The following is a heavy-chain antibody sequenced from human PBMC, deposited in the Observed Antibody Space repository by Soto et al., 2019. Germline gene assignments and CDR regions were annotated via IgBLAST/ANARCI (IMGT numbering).Heavy chain of an antibody. CDR1: GFTFSNSA. D-gene: IGHD3-16*01. V-gene: IGHV1-58*01. CDR2: IVVGSGKT. Sequence: QMPVLQTGPVVKKPGTSVTLSCKTSGFTFSNSAVQWVRQARGQRLEWMGRIVVGSGKTDFAQKFQARVTMTRDMSMRTVYMDLTSLRSDDTAVYYCSAEVVGRGLVWGQGSLVFVSS. J-gene: IGHJ4*02. CDR3: SAEVVGRGLV.